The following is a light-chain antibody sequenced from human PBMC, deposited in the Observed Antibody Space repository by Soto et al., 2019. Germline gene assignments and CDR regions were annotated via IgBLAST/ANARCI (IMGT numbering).Light chain of an antibody. CDR2: DVN. V-gene: IGLV2-14*03. J-gene: IGLJ2*01. CDR3: CSYTRSDTFV. Sequence: QSALTQPASVSGSTGQSITISCAGTSNDVGAYNYVSWYQQHPGKAPKVMIYDVNNRPSGVSYRFSGSKSGNTASLTISGLQAEDEADYYCCSYTRSDTFVFGGGTKLTVL. CDR1: SNDVGAYNY.